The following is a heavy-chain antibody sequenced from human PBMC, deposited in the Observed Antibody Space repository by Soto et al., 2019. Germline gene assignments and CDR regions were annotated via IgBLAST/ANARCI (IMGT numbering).Heavy chain of an antibody. J-gene: IGHJ3*02. CDR3: ARARESEGWVGSFDI. Sequence: PGASLKISCKGSGYSFTCYWIGWVRQMPGKGLEWMGIIYPGDSDTRYSPSFQGQVTISADKSISTAYLQWSSLKASDTAMYYCARARESEGWVGSFDIWGQGTMVTVSS. CDR1: GYSFTCYW. D-gene: IGHD1-26*01. V-gene: IGHV5-51*01. CDR2: IYPGDSDT.